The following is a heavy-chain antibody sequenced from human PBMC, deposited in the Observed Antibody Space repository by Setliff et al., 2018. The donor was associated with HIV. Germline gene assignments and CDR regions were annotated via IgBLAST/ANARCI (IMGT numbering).Heavy chain of an antibody. CDR2: INHSGIT. V-gene: IGHV4-34*01. CDR3: AKGPRGLGLRYFFDH. Sequence: SATLSLTCAVYGGSFSASYWSWIRQAPGKGLEWIGEINHSGITHYNPSLETRVTMFVDTSKNQFSLRLSPVTAADTASYYCAKGPRGLGLRYFFDHWAQGSPVTVSS. D-gene: IGHD3-10*01. J-gene: IGHJ5*02. CDR1: GGSFSASY.